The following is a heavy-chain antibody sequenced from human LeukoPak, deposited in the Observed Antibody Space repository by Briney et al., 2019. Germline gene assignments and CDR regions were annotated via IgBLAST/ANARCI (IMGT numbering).Heavy chain of an antibody. CDR2: ISGSGGST. CDR1: RFTFSSYA. J-gene: IGHJ4*02. D-gene: IGHD3-22*01. Sequence: GGSLRLSCAASRFTFSSYAMSWVRQAPGKGLEWVSAISGSGGSTHYADSVKGRFTISRDNSKNTLFLQMNSLRAEDTAVYYCAKGVNYYDSSGYYPYYFDYWGQGTLVTVSS. V-gene: IGHV3-23*01. CDR3: AKGVNYYDSSGYYPYYFDY.